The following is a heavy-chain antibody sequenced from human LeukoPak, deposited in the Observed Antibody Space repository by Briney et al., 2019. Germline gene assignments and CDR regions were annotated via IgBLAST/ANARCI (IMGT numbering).Heavy chain of an antibody. Sequence: PSETLSLTCSVSGGSISSYYWSWIRQPPGKGLKWIGYIYYSGSTNYNPSLKSRVTISVDTSKNQFSLWLSSVTAADTGVYYCARVPTLTATYFDYWGQGTLVTVSS. CDR1: GGSISSYY. V-gene: IGHV4-59*01. CDR2: IYYSGST. J-gene: IGHJ4*02. CDR3: ARVPTLTATYFDY.